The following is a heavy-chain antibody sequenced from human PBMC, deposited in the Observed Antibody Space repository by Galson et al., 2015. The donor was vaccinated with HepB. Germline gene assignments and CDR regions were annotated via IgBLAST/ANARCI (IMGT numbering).Heavy chain of an antibody. CDR2: IYHSGST. D-gene: IGHD3-22*01. J-gene: IGHJ6*02. Sequence: SETLSLTCAVSGGSISSSNWWSWVRQPPGKGLEWIGEIYHSGSTNYNPSLKSRVTISVDKSKNQFSLKLSSVTAADTAVYYCAVTYYYDSSGYYRYGMDVWGQGTTVTVSS. CDR3: AVTYYYDSSGYYRYGMDV. CDR1: GGSISSSNW. V-gene: IGHV4-4*02.